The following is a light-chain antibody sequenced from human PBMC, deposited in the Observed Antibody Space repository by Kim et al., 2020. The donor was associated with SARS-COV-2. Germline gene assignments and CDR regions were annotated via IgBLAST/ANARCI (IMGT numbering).Light chain of an antibody. J-gene: IGKJ1*01. CDR2: SAS. CDR3: QRYNSVPQA. CDR1: HTIRNF. Sequence: ASVGDRVTITCRASHTIRNFLAWFQQKPGMVPKLLIYSASTLHSGVPSRFSGSGSGTHFTLTISSLQPEDVATYYCQRYNSVPQAFGQGTKVDIK. V-gene: IGKV1-27*01.